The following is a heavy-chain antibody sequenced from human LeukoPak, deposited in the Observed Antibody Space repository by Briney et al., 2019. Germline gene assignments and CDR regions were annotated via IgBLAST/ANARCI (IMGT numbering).Heavy chain of an antibody. CDR1: GGSISSYY. J-gene: IGHJ4*02. Sequence: SETLSLTCTVSGGSISSYYWSWIRQPPGKGLEWIGYIYYSGSTNYNPSLKSRVTISVDTSKNQFSLKLSSVTAADTAVYYCAGEREYSSPSELVYWGQGTLVHVSS. D-gene: IGHD6-6*01. CDR3: AGEREYSSPSELVY. CDR2: IYYSGST. V-gene: IGHV4-59*01.